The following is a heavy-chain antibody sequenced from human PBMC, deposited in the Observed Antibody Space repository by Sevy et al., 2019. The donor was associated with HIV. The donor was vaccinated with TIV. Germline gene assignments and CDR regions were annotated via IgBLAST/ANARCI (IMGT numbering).Heavy chain of an antibody. D-gene: IGHD2-15*01. Sequence: GGSLRLSCAASGFTVSSNYMSWVRQAPGKGLEWVSVIYSGRSTYYADSVKGRFTIFRDNSKNMLYLQMNSLRAEDTAVYYCARLSGGRGNWFDPRGQGTLVTVSS. J-gene: IGHJ5*02. V-gene: IGHV3-53*01. CDR1: GFTVSSNY. CDR2: IYSGRST. CDR3: ARLSGGRGNWFDP.